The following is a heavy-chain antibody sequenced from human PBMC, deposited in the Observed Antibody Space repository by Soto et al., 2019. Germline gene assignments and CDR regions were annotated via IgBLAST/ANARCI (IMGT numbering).Heavy chain of an antibody. CDR2: ISYDGSNK. Sequence: QVQLVESGGGVVQPGRSLRLSCAASGFTFSSYAMHWVRQAPGKGLEWVAVISYDGSNKYYADSVKGRFTISRDNSKNTLYLQMNSLRAEDTAVYYCAPSRGRDYANWYFDLWGRGTLVTVSS. D-gene: IGHD4-17*01. V-gene: IGHV3-30-3*01. CDR1: GFTFSSYA. CDR3: APSRGRDYANWYFDL. J-gene: IGHJ2*01.